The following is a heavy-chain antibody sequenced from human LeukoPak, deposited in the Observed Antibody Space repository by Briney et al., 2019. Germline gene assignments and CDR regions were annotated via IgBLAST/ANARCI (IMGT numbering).Heavy chain of an antibody. D-gene: IGHD3-22*01. CDR3: ARDGADYDSSGSYAFDI. CDR2: IYYSGST. Sequence: SETPSLTCTVSGGSISSYYWSWIRQPPGKGLEWIGYIYYSGSTNYNPSLKSRVTISVDTSKNQFSLKLSSVTAADTAVYYCARDGADYDSSGSYAFDIWGQGTMVTVSS. V-gene: IGHV4-59*01. CDR1: GGSISSYY. J-gene: IGHJ3*02.